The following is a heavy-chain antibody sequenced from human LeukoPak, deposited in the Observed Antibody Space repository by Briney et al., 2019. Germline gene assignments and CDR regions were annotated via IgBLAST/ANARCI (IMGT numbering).Heavy chain of an antibody. V-gene: IGHV1-2*02. CDR1: AHGFSDFY. D-gene: IGHD5/OR15-5a*01. CDR3: VTTSVTHTRDP. Sequence: ASVTVCCTSSAHGFSDFYFNWVRQAPGRGLEWVGWINPHSRATHYAQRFRGRVTMEASTSTGYMELNSLTSDDPAVYYCVTTSVTHTRDPWGQGTLVTVSS. J-gene: IGHJ5*02. CDR2: INPHSRAT.